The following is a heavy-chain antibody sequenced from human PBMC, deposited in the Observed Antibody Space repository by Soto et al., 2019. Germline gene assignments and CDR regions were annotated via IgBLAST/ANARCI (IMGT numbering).Heavy chain of an antibody. CDR2: ISATNGKT. CDR3: AKDEGIPSTVFDS. Sequence: GGSLRLSCVASGFTFKAYAMGWVRQAPGKGLEWVSLISATNGKTYYADSVRGRFTISRDNSRNSLFFQMDGLRPEDSALYYCAKDEGIPSTVFDSWGHRTLVTVSS. V-gene: IGHV3-23*01. CDR1: GFTFKAYA. D-gene: IGHD4-4*01. J-gene: IGHJ4*01.